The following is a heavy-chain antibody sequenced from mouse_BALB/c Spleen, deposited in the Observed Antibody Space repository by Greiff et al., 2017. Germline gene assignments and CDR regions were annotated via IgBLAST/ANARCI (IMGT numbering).Heavy chain of an antibody. Sequence: VQLQQSGAELVRPGVSVRISCKASGYTFTSYYIHWVKQRPGQGLEWIGWIYPGNVNTKYNEKFKGKATLTADKSSSTAYMQLSSLTSEDSAVYFCARSRDGYGMDYWGQGTSVTVSS. CDR2: IYPGNVNT. V-gene: IGHV1S56*01. CDR3: ARSRDGYGMDY. D-gene: IGHD2-2*01. CDR1: GYTFTSYY. J-gene: IGHJ4*01.